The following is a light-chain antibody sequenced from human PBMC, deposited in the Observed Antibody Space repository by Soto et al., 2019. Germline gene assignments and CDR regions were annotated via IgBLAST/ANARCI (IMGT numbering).Light chain of an antibody. V-gene: IGKV1-39*01. J-gene: IGKJ1*01. Sequence: DIQMTQSPSSLSASVGDRVTITCRASQSISNYLNWYQQKPGKAPKLLIHDASTLQSGVPSRFSGSGSGTGFTFTISSLQPEDFATYYCQQSFSTLETFGQGTKVDIK. CDR3: QQSFSTLET. CDR2: DAS. CDR1: QSISNY.